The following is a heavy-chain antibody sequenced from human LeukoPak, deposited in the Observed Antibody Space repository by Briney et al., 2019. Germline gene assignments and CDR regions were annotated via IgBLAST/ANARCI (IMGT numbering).Heavy chain of an antibody. Sequence: PGGSLRLSCAASGFTFSDYYMSWIRQAPGKGLEWVAVISYDGSNKYYADSVKGRFTISRDNSKNTLYLQMNSLRAEDTAVYYCARGASVDTAKEDWGQGTLVTVSS. CDR1: GFTFSDYY. D-gene: IGHD5-18*01. CDR2: ISYDGSNK. V-gene: IGHV3-30*03. CDR3: ARGASVDTAKED. J-gene: IGHJ4*02.